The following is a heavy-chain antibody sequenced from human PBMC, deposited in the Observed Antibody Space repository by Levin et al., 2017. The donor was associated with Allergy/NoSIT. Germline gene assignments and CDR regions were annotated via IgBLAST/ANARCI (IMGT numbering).Heavy chain of an antibody. CDR2: IDPSDSYT. V-gene: IGHV5-10-1*01. Sequence: GGSLRLSCKGSGYSFTSYWISWVRQMPGKGLEWMGRIDPSDSYTNYSPSFQGHVTISADKSISTAYLQWSSLKASDTAMYYCARQAPPYYYGSGSYYSLGVWAGRHYYYMDVWGKGTTVTVSS. CDR3: ARQAPPYYYGSGSYYSLGVWAGRHYYYMDV. CDR1: GYSFTSYW. J-gene: IGHJ6*03. D-gene: IGHD3-10*01.